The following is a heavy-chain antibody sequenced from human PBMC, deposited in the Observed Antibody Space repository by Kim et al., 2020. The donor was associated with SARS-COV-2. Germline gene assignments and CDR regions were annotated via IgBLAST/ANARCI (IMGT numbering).Heavy chain of an antibody. CDR3: AKGTGYYYGSGGG. J-gene: IGHJ4*02. Sequence: YADSVKGRFTISRDNSKNTLYLQMNSLRAEDTAVYYCAKGTGYYYGSGGGWGQGTLVTVSS. V-gene: IGHV3-23*01. D-gene: IGHD3-10*01.